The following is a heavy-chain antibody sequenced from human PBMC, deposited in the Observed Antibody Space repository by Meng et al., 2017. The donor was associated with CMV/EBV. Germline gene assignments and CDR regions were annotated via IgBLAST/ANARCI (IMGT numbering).Heavy chain of an antibody. CDR1: GFTFDDYT. J-gene: IGHJ4*02. CDR2: ISWDGGST. V-gene: IGHV3-43*01. D-gene: IGHD5-12*01. CDR3: AKDIGATIGRGAIDY. Sequence: GESLKISCAASGFTFDDYTMHWVRQAPGKGLEWVSLISWDGGSTYYADSWKGRFTISRDNSKNSLYLQMNSLRTEDTALYYCAKDIGATIGRGAIDYWGQGTLVTVSS.